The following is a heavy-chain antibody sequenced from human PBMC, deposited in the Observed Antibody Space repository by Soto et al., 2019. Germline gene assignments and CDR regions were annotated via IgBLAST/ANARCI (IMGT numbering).Heavy chain of an antibody. CDR2: ISSTTNYI. V-gene: IGHV3-21*01. J-gene: IGHJ4*02. Sequence: VGSLRLCCSASVFTFTRYVVDWFRQAPGKGLEWVSSISSTTNYIYYADSMKGRLTVSRDNAKNSVYLEMNSLSAEDTAVYYCARESEAINSNFESRGQGNMVSVSS. CDR3: ARESEAINSNFES. D-gene: IGHD1-1*01. CDR1: VFTFTRYV.